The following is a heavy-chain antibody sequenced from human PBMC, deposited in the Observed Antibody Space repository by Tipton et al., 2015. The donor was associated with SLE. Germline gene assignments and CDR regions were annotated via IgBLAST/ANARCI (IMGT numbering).Heavy chain of an antibody. D-gene: IGHD2-15*01. J-gene: IGHJ4*02. CDR3: AREALVDATSTVFDY. Sequence: TLSLTCTVSGGSISRGGYFWTWIRQHPGMGLEWVGDIYDSGNTHYNPSLKSRLAISLDTSKNQFSLNLSSVTAADTAVYYCAREALVDATSTVFDYWGQGALVTVSS. CDR1: GGSISRGGYF. CDR2: IYDSGNT. V-gene: IGHV4-31*03.